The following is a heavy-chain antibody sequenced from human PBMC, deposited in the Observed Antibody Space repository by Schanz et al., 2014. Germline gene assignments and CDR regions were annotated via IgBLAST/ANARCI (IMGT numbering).Heavy chain of an antibody. V-gene: IGHV1-2*06. J-gene: IGHJ3*02. CDR2: INPNSGGT. Sequence: QVQLVQSGAEVKKPGASVKISCKASGYTFTDYYMYWVRQAPGQGLEWMGRINPNSGGTNYAQKLQGSVTMTRETSISTAYMELRRLRSDDTAGYYCARDYYDILTGYPYDPFDIWGQGTMVTVSS. D-gene: IGHD3-9*01. CDR3: ARDYYDILTGYPYDPFDI. CDR1: GYTFTDYY.